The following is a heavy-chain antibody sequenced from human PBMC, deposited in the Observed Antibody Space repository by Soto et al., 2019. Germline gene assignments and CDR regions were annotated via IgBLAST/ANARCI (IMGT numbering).Heavy chain of an antibody. J-gene: IGHJ4*02. CDR3: ARDQCFGGGRSCYYFDF. Sequence: GSLRLSCAASGFTCTTYAIHWVRQAPGKGLEWVAVISNDGRGKYYADSVKGRFTISRDNSKNTLYLQMNSLRSDDTAVYYCARDQCFGGGRSCYYFDFWGQGTLVTVSS. CDR1: GFTCTTYA. D-gene: IGHD2-15*01. CDR2: ISNDGRGK. V-gene: IGHV3-30*04.